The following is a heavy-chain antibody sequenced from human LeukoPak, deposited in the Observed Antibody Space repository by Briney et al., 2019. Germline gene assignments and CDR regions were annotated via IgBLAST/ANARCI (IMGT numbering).Heavy chain of an antibody. V-gene: IGHV3-30*02. Sequence: GGSLRLSCAASGFTFNRYNMRWVRQAPGKGLEWVAFVKDDESSDYYADSVKGRFTISRDNSKSTVYLQMNSLRPEDTAVYYCVKDGRKYMFDYWGQGILVTVSS. CDR1: GFTFNRYN. CDR3: VKDGRKYMFDY. J-gene: IGHJ4*02. CDR2: VKDDESSD. D-gene: IGHD1-1*01.